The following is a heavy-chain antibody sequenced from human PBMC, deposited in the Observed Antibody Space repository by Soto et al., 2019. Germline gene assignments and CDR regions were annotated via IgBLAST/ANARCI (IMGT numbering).Heavy chain of an antibody. V-gene: IGHV3-48*01. CDR2: ISGSSHTT. J-gene: IGHJ4*02. CDR1: GFTFSIYS. Sequence: EVQLVESGGDLVQPGGSLRLSCATSGFTFSIYSMNWVRQAPGKGLEWVSYISGSSHTTYYADSVKGRFTISRDNAKNSLYLQMNTLRAEDTAVYYCARDYMESACDYWGQGTLATVSS. D-gene: IGHD1-1*01. CDR3: ARDYMESACDY.